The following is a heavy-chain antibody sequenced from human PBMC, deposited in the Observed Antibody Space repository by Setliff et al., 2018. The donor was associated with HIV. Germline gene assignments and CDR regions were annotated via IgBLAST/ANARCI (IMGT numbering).Heavy chain of an antibody. J-gene: IGHJ6*02. CDR3: ARDRYGPNYYGMDV. D-gene: IGHD4-17*01. Sequence: PGGSLRLSCAASGFMFRNHAMNWVRQAPGKGPEWVSGINGGGGSTYYADSVKGRFVISREKSKSTLYLQMNSLRAEDTAVYYCARDRYGPNYYGMDVWGQGTTVTVSS. V-gene: IGHV3-23*01. CDR2: INGGGGST. CDR1: GFMFRNHA.